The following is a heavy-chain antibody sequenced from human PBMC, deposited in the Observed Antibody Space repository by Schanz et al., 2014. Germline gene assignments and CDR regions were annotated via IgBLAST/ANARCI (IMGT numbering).Heavy chain of an antibody. Sequence: EVQLLESGGGLVQPGGSLRLSCAASGFTFSNHALSWVRQAPGKGLEWVSHISGSSIHKNYADSVKGRFSISRDNSKNTLFLQMSSLRAEDTAVYYCARDGDFDYWGQGTLVTGSS. CDR3: ARDGDFDY. J-gene: IGHJ4*02. CDR1: GFTFSNHA. CDR2: ISGSSIHK. V-gene: IGHV3-23*01.